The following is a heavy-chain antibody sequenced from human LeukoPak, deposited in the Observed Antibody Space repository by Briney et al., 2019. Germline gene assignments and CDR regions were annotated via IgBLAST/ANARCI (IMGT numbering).Heavy chain of an antibody. V-gene: IGHV4-39*01. D-gene: IGHD6-13*01. Sequence: SETLSLTCTVSGGSISSSLYYWGRIRQPPGKGLEWIGSIYYSGNTYYNPSLKSRITISVDTSKNQFSLKLSSVTAADTAVYYCASSHSSSWYFPESHWGQGTLVTVSS. J-gene: IGHJ1*01. CDR3: ASSHSSSWYFPESH. CDR1: GGSISSSLYY. CDR2: IYYSGNT.